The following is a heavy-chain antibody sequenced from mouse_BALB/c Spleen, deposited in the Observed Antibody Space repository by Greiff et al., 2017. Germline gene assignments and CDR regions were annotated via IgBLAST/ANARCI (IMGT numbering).Heavy chain of an antibody. V-gene: IGHV1S34*01. CDR1: GYSFTGYY. CDR3: ARKDYYGNYWYFDV. CDR2: ISCYNGAT. J-gene: IGHJ1*01. Sequence: LVKTGASVKISCKASGYSFTGYYMHWVKQSHGKSLEWIGYISCYNGATSYNQKFKGKATFTVDTSSSTAYMQFNSLTSEDSAVYYCARKDYYGNYWYFDVWGAGTTVTVSS. D-gene: IGHD2-1*01.